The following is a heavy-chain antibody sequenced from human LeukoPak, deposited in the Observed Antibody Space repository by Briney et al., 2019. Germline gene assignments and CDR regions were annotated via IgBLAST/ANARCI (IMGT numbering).Heavy chain of an antibody. V-gene: IGHV3-66*01. CDR2: IYSGGTT. CDR3: ARTRDRGKYFDY. D-gene: IGHD3-10*01. J-gene: IGHJ4*02. CDR1: GFTVNSDH. Sequence: GGSLRLSCAASGFTVNSDHMSWVRQAPGKGLEWVSVIYSGGTTYYADSVKGRFTIPRDNSKNTLYLQMNSLRAEDTAVYYCARTRDRGKYFDYWGQGTLVTVSS.